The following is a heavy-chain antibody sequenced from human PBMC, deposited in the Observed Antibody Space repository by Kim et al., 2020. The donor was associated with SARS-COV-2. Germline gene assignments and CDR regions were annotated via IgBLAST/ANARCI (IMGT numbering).Heavy chain of an antibody. D-gene: IGHD3-16*01. J-gene: IGHJ4*02. CDR3: ATLGNRIN. CDR2: SRST. Sequence: SRSTNYHPSLKGRVTISVDMSKNQFSLELSSVTAADTAGYYCATLGNRINWGQGTLVTVSS. V-gene: IGHV4-61*07.